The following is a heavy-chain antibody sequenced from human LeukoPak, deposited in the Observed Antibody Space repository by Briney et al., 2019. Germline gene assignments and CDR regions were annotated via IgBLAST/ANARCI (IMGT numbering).Heavy chain of an antibody. Sequence: ASVKVSCKASGYTFTSYGISWVRQAPGQGLEWMGWISAYNGNTNYAQKLQGRVTMTTDTSTSTAYMELRSLRSDDTAVYYCARDKDGIAEASSAYDYWGQGTLVTVSS. J-gene: IGHJ4*02. CDR2: ISAYNGNT. V-gene: IGHV1-18*01. CDR1: GYTFTSYG. CDR3: ARDKDGIAEASSAYDY. D-gene: IGHD6-19*01.